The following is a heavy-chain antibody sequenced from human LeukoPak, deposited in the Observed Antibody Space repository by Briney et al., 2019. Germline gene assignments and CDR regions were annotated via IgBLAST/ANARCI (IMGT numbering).Heavy chain of an antibody. CDR2: IRNSNTYI. Sequence: GGSLRLSCAASGFTFSSYSMSWVRQAPGKGLEWVSSIRNSNTYIYYADSVKGRFTISRDNAKNSLYLQINSLRVDDTAVYYCARKFSGSSGLCMDVWGKGTTVTVSS. CDR3: ARKFSGSSGLCMDV. D-gene: IGHD3-22*01. J-gene: IGHJ6*04. CDR1: GFTFSSYS. V-gene: IGHV3-21*01.